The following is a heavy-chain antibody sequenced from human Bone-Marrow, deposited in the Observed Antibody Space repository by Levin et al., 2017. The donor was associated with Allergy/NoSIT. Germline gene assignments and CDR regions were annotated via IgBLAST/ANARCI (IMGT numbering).Heavy chain of an antibody. V-gene: IGHV3-53*01. CDR1: GYTSSLNS. Sequence: TGGSLRLSCAASGYTSSLNSMSWVRQAPGKGLEWISILYVNDNTHYTDSVKGRFTISRDRSRNTLFLQMNSLRAEDSATYYCAITTGTTGYYGMDVWGQGTTVIVSS. CDR2: LYVNDNT. J-gene: IGHJ6*02. D-gene: IGHD1-1*01. CDR3: AITTGTTGYYGMDV.